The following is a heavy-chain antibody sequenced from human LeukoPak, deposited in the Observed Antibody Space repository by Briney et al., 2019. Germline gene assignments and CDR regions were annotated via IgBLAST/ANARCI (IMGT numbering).Heavy chain of an antibody. J-gene: IGHJ4*02. Sequence: GGSLRLSCAASGFTFSSYAMSWVRQAPGKGLGWVSAISGSGGSTYYADSVKGRFTISRDNSKNTLYLQMNSLRAEDTAVYYCAKADRRSDLPYYFDYWGQGTLVTVSS. CDR2: ISGSGGST. V-gene: IGHV3-23*01. CDR3: AKADRRSDLPYYFDY. CDR1: GFTFSSYA.